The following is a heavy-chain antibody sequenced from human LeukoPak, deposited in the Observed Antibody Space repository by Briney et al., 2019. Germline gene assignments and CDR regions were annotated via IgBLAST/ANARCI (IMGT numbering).Heavy chain of an antibody. CDR3: AKEGTPQVSTWYDL. Sequence: PGMSLRLSCAASGVTLSPYGMHWVRQAPGKGLEWGPVISYEGGTQHYADSVKGRFIISRDNPRNTLYLQMNILRTEDTAVYYCAKEGTPQVSTWYDLWGQGTQVIVSS. J-gene: IGHJ5*02. D-gene: IGHD3-10*01. CDR1: GVTLSPYG. CDR2: ISYEGGTQ. V-gene: IGHV3-30*18.